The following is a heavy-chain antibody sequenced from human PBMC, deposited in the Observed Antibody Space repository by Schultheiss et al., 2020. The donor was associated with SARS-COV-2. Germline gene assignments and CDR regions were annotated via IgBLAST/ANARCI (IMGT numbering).Heavy chain of an antibody. CDR1: GFTFSSYE. J-gene: IGHJ4*02. Sequence: GGSLRLSCAASGFTFSSYEMNWVRQAPGKGLEWVSAISGSGSGGSTYYADSVKGRFTISRDNSKNTLYLQMNSLRAEDTAVYYCASSIVVVPAAIVYWGQGTLVTVSS. CDR2: ISGSGSGGST. CDR3: ASSIVVVPAAIVY. D-gene: IGHD2-2*01. V-gene: IGHV3-23*01.